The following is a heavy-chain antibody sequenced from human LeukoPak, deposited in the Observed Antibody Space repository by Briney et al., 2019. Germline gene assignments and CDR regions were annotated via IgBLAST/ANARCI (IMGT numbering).Heavy chain of an antibody. Sequence: GASVKVSCKVSGDTFNSHTINWVRQAPGQGLDWMGTITPLLGVPYYSQKFQGRVTITADKSANTAYMELNTLRSEDTAVYYCARDPSDYDFWSGTYYFSALDVWGQGTTVTVSS. V-gene: IGHV1-69*04. D-gene: IGHD3-3*01. CDR1: GDTFNSHT. J-gene: IGHJ6*02. CDR3: ARDPSDYDFWSGTYYFSALDV. CDR2: ITPLLGVP.